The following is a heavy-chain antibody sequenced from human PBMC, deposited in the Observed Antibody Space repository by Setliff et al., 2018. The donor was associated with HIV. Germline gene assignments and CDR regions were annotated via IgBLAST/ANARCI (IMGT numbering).Heavy chain of an antibody. D-gene: IGHD5-18*01. CDR2: ISSTSDYI. J-gene: IGHJ4*02. CDR1: GFTFSDYS. CDR3: ARDFRIQLWLRSPFDY. Sequence: ETLSLSCAASGFTFSDYSMNWVRQAPGKGLEWVSFISSTSDYIYYADSVKGRFIISRDNAKNSLYLQMNSLRAEDTAVYYCARDFRIQLWLRSPFDYWGQGTLVTVSS. V-gene: IGHV3-21*01.